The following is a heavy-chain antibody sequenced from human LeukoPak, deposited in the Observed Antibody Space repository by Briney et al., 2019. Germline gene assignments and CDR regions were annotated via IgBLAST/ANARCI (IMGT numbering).Heavy chain of an antibody. CDR1: GYTFTGYY. Sequence: ASVKVSCKASGYTFTGYYMHWVRQATGQGLEWMGWMNPNSGNTGYAQKFKGRFTFTRNTSISTAYMGLSSLRSEDTAVYYCARGPQYHNWFDPWGQGTLVTVSS. V-gene: IGHV1-8*03. CDR3: ARGPQYHNWFDP. D-gene: IGHD2-2*01. J-gene: IGHJ5*02. CDR2: MNPNSGNT.